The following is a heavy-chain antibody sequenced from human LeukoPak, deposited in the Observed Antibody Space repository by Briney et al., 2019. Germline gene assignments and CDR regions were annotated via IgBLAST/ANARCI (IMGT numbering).Heavy chain of an antibody. V-gene: IGHV1-69*13. J-gene: IGHJ4*02. Sequence: SVTVSCTASGGTFSSYAISWVRQAPGQGLEWMGGIIPIFGTANYAQKFQGRVTITADESTSTAYMELSSLRSEDTAVYYCAREENYSYGYDYWGQGTLVTVSS. CDR3: AREENYSYGYDY. D-gene: IGHD5-18*01. CDR2: IIPIFGTA. CDR1: GGTFSSYA.